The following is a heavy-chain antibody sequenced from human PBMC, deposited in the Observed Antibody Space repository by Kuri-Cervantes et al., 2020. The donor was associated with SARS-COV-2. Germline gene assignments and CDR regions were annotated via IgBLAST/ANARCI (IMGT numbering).Heavy chain of an antibody. CDR1: GFTFSSCS. Sequence: GESLKISCAASGFTFSSCSMNWVRQAPGKGLEWVSDISSTSRTIYYADSVKGRFTISRDNAKNSLYLQMNSLRDEDTAVYYCARVPSGDGAWYFDLWGRGTLVTVSS. V-gene: IGHV3-48*02. CDR2: ISSTSRTI. CDR3: ARVPSGDGAWYFDL. D-gene: IGHD7-27*01. J-gene: IGHJ2*01.